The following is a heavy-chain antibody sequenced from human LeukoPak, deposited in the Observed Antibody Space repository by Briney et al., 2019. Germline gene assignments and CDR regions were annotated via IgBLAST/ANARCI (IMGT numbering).Heavy chain of an antibody. D-gene: IGHD6-13*01. V-gene: IGHV3-30-3*01. CDR2: ISYDGSNK. CDR1: GFTFSSYA. J-gene: IGHJ4*02. CDR3: ASPGEAAFDY. Sequence: AGGSLRLSCAASGFTFSSYAMHWVRQAPDKGLEWVAVISYDGSNKYYADSVKGRFTISRDNSKNTLYLQMNSLRAEDTAVCYCASPGEAAFDYWGQGTLVTVSS.